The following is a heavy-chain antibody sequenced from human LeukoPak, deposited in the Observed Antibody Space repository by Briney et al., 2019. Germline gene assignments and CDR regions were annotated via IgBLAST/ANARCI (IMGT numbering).Heavy chain of an antibody. Sequence: GGSLRLSCAASGFTFSSYAMSWVRQAPGKGLEWVSTITGSSRSTYYADSVWGRFTISRDNSKNTLYLQMNSLTAEDTAVYYCAKDTPLTAYSPGWSGNSFDSWGQGTLVTVSS. CDR2: ITGSSRST. J-gene: IGHJ4*02. D-gene: IGHD6-19*01. CDR1: GFTFSSYA. V-gene: IGHV3-23*01. CDR3: AKDTPLTAYSPGWSGNSFDS.